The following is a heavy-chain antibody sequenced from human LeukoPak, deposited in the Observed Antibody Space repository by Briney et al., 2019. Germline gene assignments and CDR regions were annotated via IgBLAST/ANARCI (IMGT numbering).Heavy chain of an antibody. V-gene: IGHV3-73*01. CDR3: AKVPSSASGWYRFDY. J-gene: IGHJ4*02. Sequence: GGSLRLSCAASGFTFSGSAIHWVRQASGKGLEWVGRIRTKPNSYATAYAASVKGRFTISRDDSKNTAYLQMNSLRPEDTALYYCAKVPSSASGWYRFDYWGQGTLVTVSS. D-gene: IGHD6-19*01. CDR1: GFTFSGSA. CDR2: IRTKPNSYAT.